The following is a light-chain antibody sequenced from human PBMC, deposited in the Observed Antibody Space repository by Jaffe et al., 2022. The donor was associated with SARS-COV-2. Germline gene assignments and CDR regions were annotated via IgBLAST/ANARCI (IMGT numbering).Light chain of an antibody. CDR1: QSINTY. CDR2: LAS. CDR3: QQSQRIPYT. Sequence: DMQMTQSPSTLSASVGDRVTVTCRASQSINTYLNWYQKKPGKAPKLLIYLASNLQSGVPSRFSGSGYGTDFTLTISSLQLEDFATYYCQQSQRIPYTFGQGTKLEI. V-gene: IGKV1-39*01. J-gene: IGKJ2*01.